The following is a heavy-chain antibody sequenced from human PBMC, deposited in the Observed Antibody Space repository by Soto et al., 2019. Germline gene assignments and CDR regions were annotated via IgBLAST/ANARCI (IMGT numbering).Heavy chain of an antibody. CDR3: ARDPPAYLDFDY. CDR1: GYTFTSYG. Sequence: QVQLVQSGPEVKNPGASVKVSCKASGYTFTSYGISWVRQAPGQGLEWMGWIDAYNGNKNYAQKFQGRVTMTTDTATSTAYMELRNLRSDDTAVYYRARDPPAYLDFDYWGQGTLVTVSS. J-gene: IGHJ4*02. V-gene: IGHV1-18*01. CDR2: IDAYNGNK.